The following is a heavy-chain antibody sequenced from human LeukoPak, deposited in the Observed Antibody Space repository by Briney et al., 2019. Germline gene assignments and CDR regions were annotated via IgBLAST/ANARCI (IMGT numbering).Heavy chain of an antibody. CDR3: TRGPIQLWIHNAMDV. CDR1: GFPFVDYA. CDR2: IRSKAYGGTI. D-gene: IGHD5-18*01. V-gene: IGHV3-49*04. J-gene: IGHJ6*02. Sequence: GSLGLSCTTPGFPFVDYAMSGVRQAPGKGLEWVGFIRSKAYGGTIEYAASVKGRFTISRDDSKSIAYLQMNSLKIEDTALYYCTRGPIQLWIHNAMDVWGQGTTVTVSS.